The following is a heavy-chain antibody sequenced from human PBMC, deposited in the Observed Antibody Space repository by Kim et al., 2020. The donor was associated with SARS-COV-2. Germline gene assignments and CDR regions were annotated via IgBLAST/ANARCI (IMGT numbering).Heavy chain of an antibody. CDR3: ARRLVGGTYDDFDP. D-gene: IGHD5-12*01. CDR1: GGSISSSSYY. J-gene: IGHJ5*02. V-gene: IGHV4-39*01. CDR2: IYYSGST. Sequence: SETLSLTCTVSGGSISSSSYYWGWIRQPPGKGLEWIGSIYYSGSTYYNPSLKSRVTISVDTSKNQFSLKLSSVTAADTAVYYCARRLVGGTYDDFDPWGQGTLVTVSS.